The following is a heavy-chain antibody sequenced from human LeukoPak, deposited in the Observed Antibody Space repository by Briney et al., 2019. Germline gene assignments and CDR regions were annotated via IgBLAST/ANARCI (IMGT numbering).Heavy chain of an antibody. CDR2: SNPKSGGT. Sequence: ASVKVSCKASGYTFTGYSMHWVRQAPGQGLEWLGWSNPKSGGTNYAQRFQGRVTMTRDTSISTAYMELSRLRSDDTAVYYCARVEDCSSTSCQYYYYMDVWGKGTTVTVSS. CDR1: GYTFTGYS. D-gene: IGHD2-2*01. V-gene: IGHV1-2*02. J-gene: IGHJ6*03. CDR3: ARVEDCSSTSCQYYYYMDV.